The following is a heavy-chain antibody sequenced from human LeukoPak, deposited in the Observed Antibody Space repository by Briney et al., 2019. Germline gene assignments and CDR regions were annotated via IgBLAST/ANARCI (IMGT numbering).Heavy chain of an antibody. CDR3: ASFYDILTGYQNYYYGMDV. V-gene: IGHV3-21*01. CDR2: ISSSSGYI. D-gene: IGHD3-9*01. J-gene: IGHJ6*04. Sequence: PGGSLRLSCAASGFTFSSYSMNWVRQAPGKGLEWVSSISSSSGYIYYADSVKGRFTISRDNAKNSLYLQMNSLRAEDTAVYYCASFYDILTGYQNYYYGMDVWGKGTTVTVSS. CDR1: GFTFSSYS.